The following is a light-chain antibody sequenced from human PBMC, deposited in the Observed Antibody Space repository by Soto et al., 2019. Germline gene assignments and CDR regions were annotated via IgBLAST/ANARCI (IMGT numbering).Light chain of an antibody. CDR3: AAWDVSLVV. CDR2: SDN. CDR1: SSNIGTNT. J-gene: IGLJ2*01. V-gene: IGLV1-44*01. Sequence: QSVLTQPPSASRTPGQRVTISCSGSSSNIGTNTVTWYQQLPGAAPKLLIYSDNQRASGVPDRFSGSKSGTSASLAISGLQSEDEADYYCAAWDVSLVVFGGGTKLTVL.